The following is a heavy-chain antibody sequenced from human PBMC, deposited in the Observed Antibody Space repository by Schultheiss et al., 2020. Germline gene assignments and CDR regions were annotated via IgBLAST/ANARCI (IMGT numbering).Heavy chain of an antibody. V-gene: IGHV4-34*01. CDR1: GGSFSGYY. CDR2: INHSGST. Sequence: SETLSLTCAVYGGSFSGYYWSWIRQPPGKGLEWIGEINHSGSTNYNPSLKSRVTISVDTSKNQFSLKLSSVTAADTAVYYCARLVTSERRLKNTSSGWRGENYYYYYGMDVWGEGTTGTVSS. CDR3: ARLVTSERRLKNTSSGWRGENYYYYYGMDV. D-gene: IGHD6-19*01. J-gene: IGHJ6*04.